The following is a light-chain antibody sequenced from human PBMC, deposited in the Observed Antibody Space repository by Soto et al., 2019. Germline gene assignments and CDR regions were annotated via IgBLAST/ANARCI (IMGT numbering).Light chain of an antibody. Sequence: DVQMTQSPSTVSAYVGDSVTITFRASQSITTWLAWYQQKPGKAPKLLIYKASTLASGVPSRFSGSGSGTEFTLTINSLQPDDFATYYCQQYHIYSGPFGQGTKVAIK. CDR3: QQYHIYSGP. V-gene: IGKV1-5*03. J-gene: IGKJ1*01. CDR1: QSITTW. CDR2: KAS.